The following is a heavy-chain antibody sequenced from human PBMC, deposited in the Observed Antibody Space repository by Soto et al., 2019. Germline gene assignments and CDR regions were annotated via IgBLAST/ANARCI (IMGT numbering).Heavy chain of an antibody. D-gene: IGHD2-2*01. CDR3: ARHVPAAGYYYGMDV. CDR1: GGTFSSYA. V-gene: IGHV1-69*14. J-gene: IGHJ6*02. CDR2: IIPIFGTA. Sequence: QVQLVQSGAEVKKPGSSVKVSCKASGGTFSSYAISWVRQAPGQGLEWMGGIIPIFGTANYAQKFQGRVTITAEKSPXTAYMELSSLRSEDTAVYYCARHVPAAGYYYGMDVWGQGTTVTVSS.